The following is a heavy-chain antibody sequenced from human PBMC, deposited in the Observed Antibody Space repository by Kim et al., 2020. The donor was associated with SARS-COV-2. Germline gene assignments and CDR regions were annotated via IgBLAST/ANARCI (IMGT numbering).Heavy chain of an antibody. CDR1: GFTFGDYA. CDR2: ISWNSGSI. CDR3: AKAPVGGVIAPFDY. D-gene: IGHD3-16*02. V-gene: IGHV3-9*01. J-gene: IGHJ4*02. Sequence: GGSLRLSCAASGFTFGDYAMHWVRQAPGKGLEWVSGISWNSGSIGYADSVKGRFTISRDNAKNSLYLQMNSLRAEDTALYYCAKAPVGGVIAPFDYWGQGTLVTVSS.